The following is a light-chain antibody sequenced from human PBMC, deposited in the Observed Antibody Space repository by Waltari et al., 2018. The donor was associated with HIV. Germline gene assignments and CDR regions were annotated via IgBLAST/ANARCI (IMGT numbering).Light chain of an antibody. V-gene: IGLV1-47*01. J-gene: IGLJ7*01. Sequence: QSVLTQPPSASGTHGQSVTISCSGSGPNIGSNYVYWYQQVPGTAPKLLIFRDRQRPSGVPGRFSASKSGTSASLAISGLRSEDEAHYYCATWDDRENGHGIFGGGTQLTVL. CDR1: GPNIGSNY. CDR2: RDR. CDR3: ATWDDRENGHGI.